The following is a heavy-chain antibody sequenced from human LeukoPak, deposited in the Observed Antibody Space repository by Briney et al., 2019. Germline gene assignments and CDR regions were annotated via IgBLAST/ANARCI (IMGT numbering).Heavy chain of an antibody. CDR2: ISGSGGST. Sequence: GGSLRLSCAASGFTFSSYAMSWVRQAPGKGLEWVSAISGSGGSTYYADSVKGRFTISRDNSKSTLYLQMNSLRAEDTAVYYCAKDPPAYYYDSSGFNWFDPWGQGTLVTVSS. V-gene: IGHV3-23*01. J-gene: IGHJ5*02. CDR3: AKDPPAYYYDSSGFNWFDP. CDR1: GFTFSSYA. D-gene: IGHD3-22*01.